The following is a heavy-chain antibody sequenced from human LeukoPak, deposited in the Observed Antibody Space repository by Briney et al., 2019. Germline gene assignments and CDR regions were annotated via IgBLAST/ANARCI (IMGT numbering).Heavy chain of an antibody. V-gene: IGHV3-23*01. CDR1: GFTFSTYA. D-gene: IGHD6-13*01. J-gene: IGHJ4*02. Sequence: SGGSLRLSCAASGFTFSTYAMSWVRQAPGKGLEWVSDISGSGDSTHYADSVKGRFTISRDNSKNTLYLQMNSLRVEDTAVYYCAKGPPDSSNWYKRTEGWGQGTLVTVSS. CDR2: ISGSGDST. CDR3: AKGPPDSSNWYKRTEG.